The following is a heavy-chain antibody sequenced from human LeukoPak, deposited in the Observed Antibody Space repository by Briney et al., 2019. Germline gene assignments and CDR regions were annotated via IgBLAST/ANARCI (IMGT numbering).Heavy chain of an antibody. CDR1: GFTFSTYT. D-gene: IGHD6-13*01. Sequence: GGSLRLSCAASGFTFSTYTMNWVRQAPGKGLEWVSYISSSSSTIYYADSVKGRFTISRDNAKKSLYLQMNSLRAEDTAVYYCARDHDSSSCPYFDYWGQGTLVTVSS. CDR3: ARDHDSSSCPYFDY. CDR2: ISSSSSTI. V-gene: IGHV3-48*01. J-gene: IGHJ4*02.